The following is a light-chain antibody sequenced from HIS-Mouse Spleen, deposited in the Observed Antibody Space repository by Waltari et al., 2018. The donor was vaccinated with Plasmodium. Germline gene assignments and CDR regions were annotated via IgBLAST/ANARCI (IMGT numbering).Light chain of an antibody. CDR3: YSAADNNLV. Sequence: SYELTQPSSVSVSPGQTARITCPGDVLAKKYARWFQQKRGQAPVLLIYKDSERPSGIPERFSGSSSGTTVTLTISGAQVEDEADYYCYSAADNNLVFGGGTKLTVL. J-gene: IGLJ3*02. CDR2: KDS. CDR1: VLAKKY. V-gene: IGLV3-27*01.